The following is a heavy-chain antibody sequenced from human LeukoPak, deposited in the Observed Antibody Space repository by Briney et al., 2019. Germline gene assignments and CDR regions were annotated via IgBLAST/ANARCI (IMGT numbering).Heavy chain of an antibody. Sequence: GGSLRLSCVASGFTFSSYAMSWVRQAPGKGLEWVSAISGSGGSTYYADSVKGRFTISRDNSKNTLYLQMNSLRAEDTAVYYCAKSSGYSSSWPTDYWGQGTLVTVSS. CDR3: AKSSGYSSSWPTDY. CDR2: ISGSGGST. CDR1: GFTFSSYA. V-gene: IGHV3-23*01. J-gene: IGHJ4*02. D-gene: IGHD6-13*01.